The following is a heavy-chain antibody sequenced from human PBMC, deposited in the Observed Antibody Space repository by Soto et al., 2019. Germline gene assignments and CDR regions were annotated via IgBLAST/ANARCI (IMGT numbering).Heavy chain of an antibody. J-gene: IGHJ4*02. CDR3: TRWGIAAGDY. D-gene: IGHD6-13*01. V-gene: IGHV3-33*01. CDR2: IWYDGSNK. CDR1: GFTFSSYG. Sequence: QVQLVESGGGVVQPGRSLRLSCAASGFTFSSYGMHWVRQAPGKGLEWVAVIWYDGSNKYYADSVKGRFTISRDNSKNTLYLQMSSLRAEDTAVYYCTRWGIAAGDYWGQGTLVTVSS.